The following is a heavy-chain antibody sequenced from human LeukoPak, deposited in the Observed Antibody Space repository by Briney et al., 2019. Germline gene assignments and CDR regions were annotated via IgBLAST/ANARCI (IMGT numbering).Heavy chain of an antibody. CDR1: GFSLSSSGMC. D-gene: IGHD1-26*01. CDR3: ARMYRRSGSHRDAFDI. J-gene: IGHJ3*02. Sequence: SGPALVEPTQTLTLTCTFSGFSLSSSGMCVTWIRQPPGKALEWLARIDWDNAKFHNTSLKTTLTASKDPSTHQVVLTMTNMDPVDPATYYCARMYRRSGSHRDAFDIWGRGTMVTVSS. V-gene: IGHV2-70*17. CDR2: IDWDNAK.